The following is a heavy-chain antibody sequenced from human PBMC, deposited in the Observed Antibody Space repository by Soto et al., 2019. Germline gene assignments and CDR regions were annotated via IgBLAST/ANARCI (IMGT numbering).Heavy chain of an antibody. V-gene: IGHV4-39*01. CDR3: ARIITIFGVVSPWFDP. CDR1: GGSISSSSYY. J-gene: IGHJ5*02. D-gene: IGHD3-3*01. Sequence: SETLSLTCTVSGGSISSSSYYWGWIRQPPGKGLEWIGSIYYSGSTYYNPSLKSRVTISVDTSKNQFSLKLSSVTAADTAVYYCARIITIFGVVSPWFDPWGQGTLVTVSS. CDR2: IYYSGST.